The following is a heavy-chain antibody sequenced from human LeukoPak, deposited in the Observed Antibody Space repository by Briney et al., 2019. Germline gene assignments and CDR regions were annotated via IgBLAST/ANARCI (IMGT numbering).Heavy chain of an antibody. CDR2: ISRSGGNI. D-gene: IGHD3/OR15-3a*01. CDR3: AWGLGLDY. V-gene: IGHV3-21*06. CDR1: GLTFSSYT. J-gene: IGHJ4*02. Sequence: GGSLRLSCAASGLTFSSYTMNWVRQTPGRGLEWVSSISRSGGNIYYADSMKGRFTISRDSAKNSLYLQMNSLRDEDTAVYYCAWGLGLDYWGQGTLVIVSS.